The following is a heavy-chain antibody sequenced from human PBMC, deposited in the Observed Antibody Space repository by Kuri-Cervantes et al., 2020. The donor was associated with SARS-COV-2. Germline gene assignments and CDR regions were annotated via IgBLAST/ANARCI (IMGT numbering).Heavy chain of an antibody. Sequence: ETLSLTCAASGFTFSSYWMSWVRQAPGKGLEWVANIKQDGSEKYYVDSVKGRFTISRDNAKNSLYLQMNSLRAEDTAVYYCARGSRYDYVWGSYRYTASWYFDLWGRGTLVTVSS. CDR3: ARGSRYDYVWGSYRYTASWYFDL. CDR1: GFTFSSYW. J-gene: IGHJ2*01. V-gene: IGHV3-7*01. D-gene: IGHD3-16*02. CDR2: IKQDGSEK.